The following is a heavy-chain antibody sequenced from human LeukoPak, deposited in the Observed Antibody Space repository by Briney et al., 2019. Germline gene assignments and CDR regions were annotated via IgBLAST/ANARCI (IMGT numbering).Heavy chain of an antibody. CDR3: TESNY. J-gene: IGHJ4*02. Sequence: HPGGSLILSCAASGFTFSGSPILWVRQASGKGLEWVGRIRSKADNYATAYAASVQGRCTISRDESKSTAYLQLNSLKTEDTAVYYCTESNYWGQGALVTVSS. CDR1: GFTFSGSP. CDR2: IRSKADNYAT. V-gene: IGHV3-73*01.